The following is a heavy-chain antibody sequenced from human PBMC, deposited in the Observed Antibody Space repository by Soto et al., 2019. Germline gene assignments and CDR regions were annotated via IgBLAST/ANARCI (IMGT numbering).Heavy chain of an antibody. CDR1: GYTFTGYY. CDR3: ARVRYCTNGVCYSRLGY. V-gene: IGHV1-2*02. Sequence: QVQLVQSGAEVKKPGASVKVSCKASGYTFTGYYMHWVRQAPGQGLEWMGWINPNSGGTNYAQKFQGRVTMTRDTSISTAYVELSRLRSDDTAVYYCARVRYCTNGVCYSRLGYWGEGTLVTVSS. CDR2: INPNSGGT. J-gene: IGHJ4*02. D-gene: IGHD2-8*01.